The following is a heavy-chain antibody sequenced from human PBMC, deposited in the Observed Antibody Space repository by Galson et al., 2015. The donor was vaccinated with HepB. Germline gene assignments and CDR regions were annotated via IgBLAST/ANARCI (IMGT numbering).Heavy chain of an antibody. CDR2: ISYDGSNK. J-gene: IGHJ5*02. CDR3: ARVRRHNWFDP. V-gene: IGHV3-30-3*01. Sequence: SLRLSCAASGFAFSSYAMHWVRQAPGKGLEWVAVISYDGSNKYYADSVKGRFTISRDNSKNTLYLQMNSLRAEDTAVYYCARVRRHNWFDPWGQGTLVTVSS. CDR1: GFAFSSYA.